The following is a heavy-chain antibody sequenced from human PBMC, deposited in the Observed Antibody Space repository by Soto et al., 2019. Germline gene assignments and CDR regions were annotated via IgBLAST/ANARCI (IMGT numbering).Heavy chain of an antibody. CDR3: ARDRHNNFFDP. V-gene: IGHV4-31*03. J-gene: IGHJ5*02. D-gene: IGHD6-6*01. CDR2: IYYSGST. Sequence: SETLSLTCTVSGASMSSGGYYWTWIRQSPGKGLEWIGYIYYSGSTYYNPSLESRVAISLDTSRSQFSLTLHSVTAADMAIYYCARDRHNNFFDPWGQGALVTVSS. CDR1: GASMSSGGYY.